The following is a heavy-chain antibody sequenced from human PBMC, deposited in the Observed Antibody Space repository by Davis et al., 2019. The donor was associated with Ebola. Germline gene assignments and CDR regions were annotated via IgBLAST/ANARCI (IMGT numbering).Heavy chain of an antibody. J-gene: IGHJ4*02. D-gene: IGHD6-6*01. CDR1: GFAFSTYG. CDR2: ISSGGGGT. Sequence: PGGSLRLSCAASGFAFSTYGMTWVRQAPGKGLGWVSTISSGGGGTYYADSVKGRFTISRDNSKNTLYLQMNSLRAEDTAVYYCARDRATYSSSSWCYWGQGTLVTVSS. V-gene: IGHV3-23*01. CDR3: ARDRATYSSSSWCY.